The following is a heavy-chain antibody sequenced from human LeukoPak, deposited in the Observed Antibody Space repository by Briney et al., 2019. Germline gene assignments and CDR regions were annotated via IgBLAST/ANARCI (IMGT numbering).Heavy chain of an antibody. CDR3: ARAVAGTSGRFSLDY. D-gene: IGHD6-19*01. J-gene: IGHJ4*02. CDR2: ISHSGST. V-gene: IGHV4-4*02. Sequence: SSGTLSLTCAVSGGSISSSNWWRWVRRPPGKGLEWMGEISHSGSTNYNPSLKSRVTTSVDKSKNHFSLKLSSVTAADTAVYYCARAVAGTSGRFSLDYWGQGTLVTVSS. CDR1: GGSISSSNW.